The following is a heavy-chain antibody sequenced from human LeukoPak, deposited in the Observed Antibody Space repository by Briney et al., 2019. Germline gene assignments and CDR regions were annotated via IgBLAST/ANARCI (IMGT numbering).Heavy chain of an antibody. CDR1: GFSLSTKGVG. V-gene: IGHV2-5*02. CDR3: AQRVGVIAPAGYFFDF. J-gene: IGHJ4*02. CDR2: IYWDDDK. D-gene: IGHD6-13*01. Sequence: SGPTLVKPTQTLTLTCTFSGFSLSTKGVGVGWIRQPPGKAPEWVALIYWDDDKRYSPSLHSRLTITKDTSNNHVLLKMTNMGPANTATYYCAQRVGVIAPAGYFFDFWGQGTLVPVSS.